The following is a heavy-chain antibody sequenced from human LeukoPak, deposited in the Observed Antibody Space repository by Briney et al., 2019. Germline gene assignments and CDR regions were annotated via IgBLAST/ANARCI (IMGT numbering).Heavy chain of an antibody. V-gene: IGHV3-53*01. J-gene: IGHJ3*02. CDR1: GFTVSSNY. D-gene: IGHD2/OR15-2a*01. Sequence: AGGSLRLSCGASGFTVSSNYMSWVRQAPGKGLEWVSVMYVGGNTNYAGSVKGRFTISRDNSKNTVFLQMNSLRGDDTAVYYCARYSMEHPGGDAFDIWGQGTMVTVSS. CDR3: ARYSMEHPGGDAFDI. CDR2: MYVGGNT.